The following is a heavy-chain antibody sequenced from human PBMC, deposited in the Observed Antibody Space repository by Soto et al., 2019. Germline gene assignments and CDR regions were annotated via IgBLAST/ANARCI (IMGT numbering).Heavy chain of an antibody. CDR2: ISGSGGST. D-gene: IGHD2-15*01. Sequence: RGSLRLSCAASGFTFSSYAMSWVRRAPGKGLEWVSAISGSGGSTYYADSVKGRFTISRDNSKNTLYLQMNSLRAKDTAVYYCAKDPSADGGMDVWGQGTTVTVSS. J-gene: IGHJ6*02. CDR3: AKDPSADGGMDV. V-gene: IGHV3-23*01. CDR1: GFTFSSYA.